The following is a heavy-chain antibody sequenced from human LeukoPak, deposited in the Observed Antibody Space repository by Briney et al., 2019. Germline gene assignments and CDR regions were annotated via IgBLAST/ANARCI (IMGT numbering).Heavy chain of an antibody. CDR1: GLTFSTYS. V-gene: IGHV3-48*02. CDR2: ITGRGSPI. Sequence: GGSLRLSCAASGLTFSTYSMNWVRQAPGKGLEWVSYITGRGSPIHYADSVKGRFTISRDNAKNSLYLQMNSLRDEDTATYYCTRDPHALDYWGRGTLVTVSS. J-gene: IGHJ4*01. CDR3: TRDPHALDY.